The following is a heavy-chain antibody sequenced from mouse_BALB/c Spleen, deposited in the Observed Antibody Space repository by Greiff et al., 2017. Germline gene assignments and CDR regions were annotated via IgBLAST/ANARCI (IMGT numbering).Heavy chain of an antibody. J-gene: IGHJ2*01. CDR3: AREDYGFDY. Sequence: EVKLVESGGGLVKPGGSLKLSCAASGFTFSDYYMYWVRQTPEKRLEWVATISDGGSYTYYPDSVKGRFTISRDNAKNNLYLQMSSLKSEDTAMYYCAREDYGFDYWGQGTTLTVSS. CDR1: GFTFSDYY. D-gene: IGHD1-1*01. V-gene: IGHV5-4*02. CDR2: ISDGGSYT.